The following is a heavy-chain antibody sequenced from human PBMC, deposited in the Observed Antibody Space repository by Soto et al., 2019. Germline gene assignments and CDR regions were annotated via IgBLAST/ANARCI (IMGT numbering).Heavy chain of an antibody. D-gene: IGHD3-10*01. CDR1: GFTFGDYA. CDR3: ATMSESDY. CDR2: IRTKANGGTT. Sequence: GGSLRLSCTASGFTFGDYAMSWVRRAPGKGLEWVGFIRTKANGGTTDYAASVKGRFSISRDDSKTIAYLQMNSLKTEDTAVYYCATMSESDYWGQGTLVTVSS. V-gene: IGHV3-49*04. J-gene: IGHJ4*02.